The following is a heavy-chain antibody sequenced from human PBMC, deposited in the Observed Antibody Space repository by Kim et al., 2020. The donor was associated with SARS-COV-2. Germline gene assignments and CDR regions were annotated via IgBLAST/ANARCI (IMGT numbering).Heavy chain of an antibody. V-gene: IGHV3-33*01. Sequence: KNYADSVKGRFTISRDNSKNTVDLQMNGLRVEDTAVYYCARAREKSFDYWGQGTLVTVSS. CDR3: ARAREKSFDY. CDR2: K. J-gene: IGHJ4*02.